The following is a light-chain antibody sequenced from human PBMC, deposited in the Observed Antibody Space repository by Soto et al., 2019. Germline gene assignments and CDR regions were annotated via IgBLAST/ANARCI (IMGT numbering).Light chain of an antibody. CDR3: AVWDASLNGPV. Sequence: QSVLTQPPSASGAPGQRVTISCSGRSSNIGSHFVSWYQHLPGTAPKIFIYRDNQRPAGVPDRFSGSNSGISGSLAINGLRSEDEGDYFCAVWDASLNGPVFGGGTQLTVL. V-gene: IGLV1-47*01. CDR1: SSNIGSHF. J-gene: IGLJ7*01. CDR2: RDN.